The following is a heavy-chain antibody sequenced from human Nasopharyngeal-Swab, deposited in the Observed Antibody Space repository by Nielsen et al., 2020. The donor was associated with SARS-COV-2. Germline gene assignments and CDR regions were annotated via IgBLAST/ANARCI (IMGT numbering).Heavy chain of an antibody. V-gene: IGHV1-18*01. Sequence: VSVKVSCKASGYTFTSYGISWVRQAPGQGLEWMGWISAYNGNTNYAQKLQGRVTMTTDTSTSTAYMELRSVRSDDTAVYYCARDHFLVVAAHPHQYYYGMDVWGQGTTVTVSS. J-gene: IGHJ6*02. CDR2: ISAYNGNT. D-gene: IGHD2-15*01. CDR1: GYTFTSYG. CDR3: ARDHFLVVAAHPHQYYYGMDV.